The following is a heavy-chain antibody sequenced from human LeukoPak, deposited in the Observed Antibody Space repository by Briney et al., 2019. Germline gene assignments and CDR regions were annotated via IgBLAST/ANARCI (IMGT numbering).Heavy chain of an antibody. D-gene: IGHD4-11*01. CDR3: ANQAYSQFDY. CDR1: GLAFSSYW. CDR2: ISPDGSAE. J-gene: IGHJ4*02. Sequence: GGSLTLSCVASGLAFSSYWMSWVRQAPGKGLELVANISPDGSAEDYVDSVRGRFAISRDNAKRSLYLQMNSLSPEDTAVYYCANQAYSQFDYWGQGTLVSVSS. V-gene: IGHV3-7*01.